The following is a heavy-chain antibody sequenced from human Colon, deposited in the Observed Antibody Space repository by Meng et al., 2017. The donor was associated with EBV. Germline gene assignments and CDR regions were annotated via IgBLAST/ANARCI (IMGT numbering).Heavy chain of an antibody. D-gene: IGHD2-21*02. J-gene: IGHJ4*02. CDR1: GGSRGSRDW. CDR3: ARVGAYFGGDCYHPR. V-gene: IGHV4-4*02. Sequence: QVMLQELGPCLVKPSGTLSLIVAVSGGSRGSRDWLNCVRQPPGKGLEWIGEIFHSGSTNYNPSLKSRVTISVDESKNQFSLRLSSVTAADTAVYYCARVGAYFGGDCYHPRWGQGTLVTVSS. CDR2: IFHSGST.